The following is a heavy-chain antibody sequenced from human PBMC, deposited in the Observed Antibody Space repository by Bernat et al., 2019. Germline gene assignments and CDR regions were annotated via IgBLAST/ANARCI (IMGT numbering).Heavy chain of an antibody. CDR1: GYTFTGYY. CDR3: ARGGGIAAVDTEFDY. J-gene: IGHJ4*02. D-gene: IGHD6-13*01. V-gene: IGHV1-2*04. CDR2: INPNSGGT. Sequence: QVQLVQSGAEVKKPGASVKVSCKASGYTFTGYYMHWVRQAPGQGLEWMGWINPNSGGTNYAQKVQGWVNMTRDTSISTAYMELSRLRSDDTAVYYCARGGGIAAVDTEFDYWGQGTLVTVSS.